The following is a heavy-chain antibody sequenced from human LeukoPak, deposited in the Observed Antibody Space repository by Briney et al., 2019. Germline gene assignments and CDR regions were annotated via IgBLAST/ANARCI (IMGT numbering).Heavy chain of an antibody. D-gene: IGHD1-14*01. CDR1: GGSISSYY. CDR3: ARGCPGTGHRDY. CDR2: IYYSGST. V-gene: IGHV4-59*01. Sequence: SETLSLTCTVSGGSISSYYWSWIRQPPGKGLEWIGYIYYSGSTNYNPSLKSRVTISVDTSKNQFSLKLSSVTAADTAVYYCARGCPGTGHRDYWGQGTLVTVSS. J-gene: IGHJ4*02.